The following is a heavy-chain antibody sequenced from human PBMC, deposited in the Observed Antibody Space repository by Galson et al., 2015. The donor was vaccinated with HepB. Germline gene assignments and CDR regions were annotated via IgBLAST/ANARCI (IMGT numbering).Heavy chain of an antibody. CDR3: AHLTSVYYDYIWGSYRYQYFDY. V-gene: IGHV2-5*02. CDR1: GFSLSTSGVG. Sequence: PALVKPTQTLTLTCTFSGFSLSTSGVGVGWIRQPPGKALEWLALIYWDDDKRYSPSLKSRLTITKDTSKNQVVLTMTNMDPVDTATYYCAHLTSVYYDYIWGSYRYQYFDYWGQGTLVTVSS. D-gene: IGHD3-16*02. J-gene: IGHJ4*02. CDR2: IYWDDDK.